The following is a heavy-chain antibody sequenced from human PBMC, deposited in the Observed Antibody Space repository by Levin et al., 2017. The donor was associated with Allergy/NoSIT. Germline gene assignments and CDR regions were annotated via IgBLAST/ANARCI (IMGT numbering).Heavy chain of an antibody. Sequence: SETLSLTCAVSGGSISSSNWWSWVRQPPGKGLEWIGEIYHSGSTNYNPSLKSRVTISVDKSKNQFSLKLSSVTAADTAVYYCASAAAAGTSYFDYWGQGTLVTVSS. J-gene: IGHJ4*02. CDR2: IYHSGST. CDR1: GGSISSSNW. CDR3: ASAAAAGTSYFDY. D-gene: IGHD6-13*01. V-gene: IGHV4-4*02.